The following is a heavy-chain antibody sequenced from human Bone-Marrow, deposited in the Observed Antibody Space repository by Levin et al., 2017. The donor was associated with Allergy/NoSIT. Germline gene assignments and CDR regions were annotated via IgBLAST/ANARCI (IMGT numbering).Heavy chain of an antibody. D-gene: IGHD2-8*01. V-gene: IGHV1-46*01. CDR2: VNPTGGST. J-gene: IGHJ5*02. CDR3: ARATFSSDSTNCYFNWFDP. Sequence: GESLKISCKASGYDFTNYYIHWVRQAPGQGLEWMGGVNPTGGSTNYAQKFQGRVTMTRDTSTSTVYMELTSLSSEDTAVYYCARATFSSDSTNCYFNWFDPWGQGTLVTVSS. CDR1: GYDFTNYY.